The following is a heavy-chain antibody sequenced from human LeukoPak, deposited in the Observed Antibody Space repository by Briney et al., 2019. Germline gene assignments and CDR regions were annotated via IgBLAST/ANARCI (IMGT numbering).Heavy chain of an antibody. CDR3: AKDRCSNGIGCYFYYMDV. V-gene: IGHV1-46*01. Sequence: ASVKVSCKASGYTFTSYYMHWVRQAPGQGLEWMGIINPSGGSTSYAQKFQGRVTMTRDMSTSTVYMELSSLRSEDTAVYYCAKDRCSNGIGCYFYYMDVWGKGTTVTISS. CDR2: INPSGGST. J-gene: IGHJ6*03. D-gene: IGHD2-8*01. CDR1: GYTFTSYY.